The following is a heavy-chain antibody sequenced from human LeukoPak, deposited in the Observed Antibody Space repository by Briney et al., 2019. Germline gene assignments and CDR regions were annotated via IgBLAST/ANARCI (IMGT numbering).Heavy chain of an antibody. Sequence: GGSLGLSCAASGFTFSSYGMHWVRQAPGKGLEWVAVISYDGSNKYYADSVKGRFTISRDNSKNTLYLQMNSLRAEDTAVYYCARSSKDSSGYYLLAGIDYWGQGTLVTVSS. CDR1: GFTFSSYG. D-gene: IGHD3-22*01. J-gene: IGHJ4*02. V-gene: IGHV3-30*19. CDR3: ARSSKDSSGYYLLAGIDY. CDR2: ISYDGSNK.